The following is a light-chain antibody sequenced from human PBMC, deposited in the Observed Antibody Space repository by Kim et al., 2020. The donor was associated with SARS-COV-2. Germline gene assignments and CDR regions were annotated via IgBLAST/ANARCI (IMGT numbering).Light chain of an antibody. J-gene: IGKJ2*01. CDR1: QSVSSS. CDR2: DAS. CDR3: QQRSNWRT. Sequence: EVVLTQSPATLSLSPGERATLSCRASQSVSSSLSWYQQKPGQPPRLLIYDASNRATGIPARFSGSGSGTDFTLNISSLEPKDFAVYYCQQRSNWRTFGQGTKLEI. V-gene: IGKV3-11*01.